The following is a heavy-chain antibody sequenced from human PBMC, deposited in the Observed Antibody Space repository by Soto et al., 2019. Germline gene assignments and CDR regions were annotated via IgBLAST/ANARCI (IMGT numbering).Heavy chain of an antibody. CDR1: GYTFTSYG. CDR3: ASGDDSSGYYYYAAFDI. J-gene: IGHJ3*02. D-gene: IGHD3-22*01. Sequence: QVQLVQSGGEVKKPGASVKVSCKASGYTFTSYGISWVRQAPGQGLERMGWISAYNGNTNYAQKLQGRVTMTTDNSTSTAYMELRSLRSDDTAVYYCASGDDSSGYYYYAAFDIWGQGTMVTVSS. V-gene: IGHV1-18*01. CDR2: ISAYNGNT.